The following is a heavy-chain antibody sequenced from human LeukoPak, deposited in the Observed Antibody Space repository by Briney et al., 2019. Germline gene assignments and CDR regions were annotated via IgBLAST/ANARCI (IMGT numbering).Heavy chain of an antibody. D-gene: IGHD3-10*01. CDR3: ATSTGEDDFGY. V-gene: IGHV1-2*02. Sequence: ASVKVSCKASGYTFTDYYIHWVRQAPGQGLEWMGWINPNSGGTNFAQKFVGRVTLTRDTSISTAYMELSRLRSDDTAVYHCATSTGEDDFGYWGQGTLVTVSS. J-gene: IGHJ4*02. CDR1: GYTFTDYY. CDR2: INPNSGGT.